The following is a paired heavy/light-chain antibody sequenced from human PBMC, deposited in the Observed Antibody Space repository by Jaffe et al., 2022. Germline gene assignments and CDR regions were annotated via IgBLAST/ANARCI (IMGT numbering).Heavy chain of an antibody. J-gene: IGHJ3*02. CDR1: GFTFSSYA. Sequence: EVQLLESGGGLVQPGGSLRLSCAASGFTFSSYAMSWVRQAPGKGLEWVSAISGSGGSTYYADSVKGRFTISRDNSKNTLYLQMNSLRAEDTAVYYCAKLNVLRFFLGAFDIWGQGTMVTVSS. CDR2: ISGSGGST. V-gene: IGHV3-23*01. D-gene: IGHD3-3*01. CDR3: AKLNVLRFFLGAFDI.
Light chain of an antibody. J-gene: IGKJ5*01. CDR2: DAS. CDR3: QQFNSYPPIT. V-gene: IGKV1-13*02. CDR1: QGISSA. Sequence: AIQLTQSPSSLSASVGDRVTITCRASQGISSALAWYQQKPGKAPKLLIYDASSLESGVPSRFSGSGSGTDFTLTISSLQPEDFATYYCQQFNSYPPITFGQGTRLEIK.